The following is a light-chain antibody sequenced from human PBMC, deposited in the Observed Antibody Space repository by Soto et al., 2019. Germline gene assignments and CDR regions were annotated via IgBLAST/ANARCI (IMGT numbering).Light chain of an antibody. CDR1: SSDVGGYNY. CDR2: DVS. CDR3: SSYTSSSTLV. Sequence: QSALAQAASVSESPGQSITISCTGTSSDVGGYNYVSWYQQHPGKAPKLMIYDVSNRPSGVSNRFSGSKSGNTASLTISGLQAEDEADYYCSSYTSSSTLVFGTGTKVTVL. V-gene: IGLV2-14*01. J-gene: IGLJ1*01.